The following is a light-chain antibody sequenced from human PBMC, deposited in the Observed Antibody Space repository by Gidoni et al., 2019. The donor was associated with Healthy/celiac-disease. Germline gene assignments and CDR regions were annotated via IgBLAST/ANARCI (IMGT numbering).Light chain of an antibody. Sequence: QSPLTQPTSVSGSPRQSITISCTGTSSDVGDCNYVSWYQQHPGNAPKLIIYDVSNRPSGVSNRFSGSNSGNTASLTLSGLQAEDEADYYCSSYTSSSTWVFGGGTKLTVL. CDR3: SSYTSSSTWV. V-gene: IGLV2-14*03. CDR2: DVS. J-gene: IGLJ3*02. CDR1: SSDVGDCNY.